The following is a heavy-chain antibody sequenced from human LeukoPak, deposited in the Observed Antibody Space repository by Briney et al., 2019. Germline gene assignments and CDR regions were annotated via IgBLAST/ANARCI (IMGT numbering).Heavy chain of an antibody. D-gene: IGHD5-18*01. Sequence: SETLSLTCAVYGGSFSGYYWSWIRQPPGKGLEWIGEINHSGSTNYNPSLKSRVTISVGTSKNQFSLKLSSVTAADTAVYYCARRWIQLWLLSPPSSGPHDYWGQGTLVTVSS. V-gene: IGHV4-34*01. J-gene: IGHJ4*02. CDR1: GGSFSGYY. CDR3: ARRWIQLWLLSPPSSGPHDY. CDR2: INHSGST.